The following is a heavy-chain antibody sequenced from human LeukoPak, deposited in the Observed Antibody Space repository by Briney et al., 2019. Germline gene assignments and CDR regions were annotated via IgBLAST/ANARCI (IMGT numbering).Heavy chain of an antibody. J-gene: IGHJ4*02. Sequence: GGSLRLSCAASGFTFSGYAMNWVRQAPGKGLEWVPFIGNNGSNKYYADSVKGRFTISRDNSKNTLYLQMNSLRAEDTAVYYCAKDPRPHYDFWSGYFDYWGQGTLVTVSS. CDR2: IGNNGSNK. V-gene: IGHV3-30*02. CDR1: GFTFSGYA. CDR3: AKDPRPHYDFWSGYFDY. D-gene: IGHD3-3*01.